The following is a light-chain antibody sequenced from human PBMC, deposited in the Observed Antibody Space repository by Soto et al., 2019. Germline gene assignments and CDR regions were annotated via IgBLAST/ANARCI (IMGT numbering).Light chain of an antibody. V-gene: IGKV1-9*01. J-gene: IGKJ2*01. CDR2: SAS. Sequence: DIQLTQSPSFLSASVGDRDTITCRASRGSSSYLAWYQQKPGKAPKLLIYSASTLQSGVPSRFSGSGSGTEFTLAISPLQPEDFATYYCLQLNSSPYTFGQGTKLEIE. CDR1: RGSSSY. CDR3: LQLNSSPYT.